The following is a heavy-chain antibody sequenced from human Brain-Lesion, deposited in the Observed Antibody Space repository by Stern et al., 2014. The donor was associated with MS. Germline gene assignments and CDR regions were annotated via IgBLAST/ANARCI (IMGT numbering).Heavy chain of an antibody. J-gene: IGHJ4*02. D-gene: IGHD2-21*01. Sequence: EVQLEESGGVVVQPGGSLRLSCAASGFTFDDYAMHWVRQAPGKGLEWVSLITWGGGSTSYTDSVKGRFSISRDNRKSFLYLQMNSLRPEDTALYYCAGGLGFWGRGTLVTVSS. V-gene: IGHV3-43D*03. CDR2: ITWGGGST. CDR3: AGGLGF. CDR1: GFTFDDYA.